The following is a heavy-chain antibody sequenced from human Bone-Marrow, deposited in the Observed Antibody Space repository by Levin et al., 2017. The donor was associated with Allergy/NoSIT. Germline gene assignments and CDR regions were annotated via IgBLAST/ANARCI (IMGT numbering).Heavy chain of an antibody. D-gene: IGHD3-22*01. CDR1: GFTFSSYR. J-gene: IGHJ5*02. CDR3: ARNHYYDSTGYPDH. V-gene: IGHV3-21*01. CDR2: ISSGSSDM. Sequence: GGSLRLSCAASGFTFSSYRMNWVRQAPGKGLEWVSSISSGSSDMYYADSVRGRFTISRDNAKNSVYLQMNSLRAEDTAVYYCARNHYYDSTGYPDHWGQGTLVTVSS.